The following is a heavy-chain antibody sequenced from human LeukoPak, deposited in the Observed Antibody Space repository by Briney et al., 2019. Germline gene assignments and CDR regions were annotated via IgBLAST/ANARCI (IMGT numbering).Heavy chain of an antibody. CDR1: GFTFSSNW. Sequence: HPGGSPRLSCAASGFTFSSNWMHWVRQGPGKGLVWVSRINPDGSRTDYAESVKGRFTISRDNAKNTLSLEMNSLGDEDTAVYYCSRDFNGRNDFWGQGTLVTVSS. D-gene: IGHD1-14*01. J-gene: IGHJ4*02. CDR2: INPDGSRT. V-gene: IGHV3-74*01. CDR3: SRDFNGRNDF.